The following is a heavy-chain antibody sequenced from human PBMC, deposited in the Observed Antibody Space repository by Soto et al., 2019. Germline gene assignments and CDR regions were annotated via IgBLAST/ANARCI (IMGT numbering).Heavy chain of an antibody. J-gene: IGHJ3*02. CDR2: IGTAGDT. CDR1: GFTFSSYD. V-gene: IGHV3-13*01. D-gene: IGHD3-16*02. CDR3: ARSYYDYIWGSYPTTPNAFDI. Sequence: GGSLRLSCAASGFTFSSYDMHWVRQATGKGLEWVSAIGTAGDTYYPGSVKGRFTISRENAMNSLYLQMNSLRAGDTAVYYCARSYYDYIWGSYPTTPNAFDIWGQGTMVTVSS.